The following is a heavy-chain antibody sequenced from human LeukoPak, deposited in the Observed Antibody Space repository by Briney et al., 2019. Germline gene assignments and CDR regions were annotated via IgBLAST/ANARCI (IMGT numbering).Heavy chain of an antibody. J-gene: IGHJ5*02. CDR3: ARDKGSGWHLDWFDP. CDR1: GFTVGGNY. V-gene: IGHV3-66*01. Sequence: QAGGSLRLSCAASGFTVGGNYMSWVRQAPGKGLEWVSVIYSGGSTYYADSVKGRFTISRDNSKNTLYLQMNSLRAEDTAVYYCARDKGSGWHLDWFDPWGQGTLVTVSS. D-gene: IGHD6-19*01. CDR2: IYSGGST.